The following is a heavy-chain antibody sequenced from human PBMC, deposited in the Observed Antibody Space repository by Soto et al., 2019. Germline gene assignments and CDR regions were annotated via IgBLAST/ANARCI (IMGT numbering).Heavy chain of an antibody. D-gene: IGHD3-3*02. CDR3: AREGRLAASIFHNWFDP. CDR1: GDSVSNNSAA. J-gene: IGHJ5*02. Sequence: SQTLSLTCAISGDSVSNNSAAWNWIRQSPSRGLEWLGRTYYRSKWFNNYALSVKGRITINPDTSKNQFSLQLNSVTPEDTAVYYCAREGRLAASIFHNWFDPWGQVTLVTVSS. CDR2: TYYRSKWFN. V-gene: IGHV6-1*01.